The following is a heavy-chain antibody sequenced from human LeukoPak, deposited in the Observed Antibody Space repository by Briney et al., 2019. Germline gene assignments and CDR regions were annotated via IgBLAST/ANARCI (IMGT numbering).Heavy chain of an antibody. J-gene: IGHJ4*02. CDR3: AKGARGLYYFDY. CDR1: GFTFDDYA. D-gene: IGHD3-10*01. CDR2: ISWNSGSI. V-gene: IGHV3-9*01. Sequence: GGSLRLSCAASGFTFDDYAMHWVRQAPGKGLEWVSGISWNSGSIGYADSVKGRFTISRDNAKNSLYLQMNSLRAEDTALYYCAKGARGLYYFDYWGQGTLVTVSS.